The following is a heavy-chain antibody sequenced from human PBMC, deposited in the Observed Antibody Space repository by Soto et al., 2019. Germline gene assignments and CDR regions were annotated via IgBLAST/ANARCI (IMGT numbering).Heavy chain of an antibody. D-gene: IGHD5-12*01. CDR1: GFTFSIYG. V-gene: IGHV3-33*08. J-gene: IGHJ5*02. CDR2: ISYDGNIK. CDR3: AINSGYDLDPA. Sequence: PGGSLRLSCEASGFTFSIYGMHWVRQAPGQGLDWVAVISYDGNIKYYSDSVKGRFSISRDNSKSTLYLQMNSLRDEDTAVYYCAINSGYDLDPAWGQGTLVTVSS.